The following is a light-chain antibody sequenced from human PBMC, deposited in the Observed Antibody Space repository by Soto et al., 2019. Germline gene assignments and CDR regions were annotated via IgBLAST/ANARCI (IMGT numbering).Light chain of an antibody. CDR1: QSVSRN. CDR2: GAS. Sequence: EIVMTQSPATLSVSPGESATLSCRASQSVSRNLAWYQQKPGKAPRLLIYGASTRATGIPARLSGSGSGTEFTSTINSVLSEDFEVYYCQQYNNWQLTFGGGTKMEIK. V-gene: IGKV3-15*01. CDR3: QQYNNWQLT. J-gene: IGKJ4*01.